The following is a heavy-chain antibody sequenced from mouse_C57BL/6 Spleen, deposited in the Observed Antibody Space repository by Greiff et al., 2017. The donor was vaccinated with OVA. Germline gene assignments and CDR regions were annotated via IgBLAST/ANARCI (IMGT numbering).Heavy chain of an antibody. V-gene: IGHV5-16*01. D-gene: IGHD1-1*01. CDR3: ARVGYYYGSSYYFDY. J-gene: IGHJ2*01. CDR2: INYDGSST. CDR1: GFTFSDYY. Sequence: EVKVVESEGGLVQPGSSMKLSCTASGFTFSDYYMAWVRQVPEKGLEWVANINYDGSSTYYLDSLKSRFIISRDNAKNILYLQMSSLKSEDTATYYCARVGYYYGSSYYFDYWGQGTTLTVSS.